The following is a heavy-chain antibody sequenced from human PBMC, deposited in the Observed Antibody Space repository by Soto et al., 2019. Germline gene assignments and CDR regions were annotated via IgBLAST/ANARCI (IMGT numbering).Heavy chain of an antibody. CDR2: MNPNSGNT. V-gene: IGHV1-8*01. Sequence: ASVKVSCKASGYTFTSYDINWVRQATGQGLEWMGWMNPNSGNTGYAQKFQGRVTMTRNTSISTAYMELSSLRSEDTAVYYCAREPVTTRPYYYYYHMDVWGKGTTVTVSS. J-gene: IGHJ6*03. CDR3: AREPVTTRPYYYYYHMDV. D-gene: IGHD4-17*01. CDR1: GYTFTSYD.